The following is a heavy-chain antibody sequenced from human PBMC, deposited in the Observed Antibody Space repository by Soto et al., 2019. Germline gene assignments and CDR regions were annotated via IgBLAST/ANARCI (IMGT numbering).Heavy chain of an antibody. CDR3: ARDFNAYNARAYTWFDP. CDR2: IYYSGST. V-gene: IGHV4-61*01. Sequence: SETLSLTCTVSGGSVSSSSYYWSWMRQPPGKGLEWIGYIYYSGSTNYNPSLKSRATISVDTSKNQFPLKLGSVTAADTAVYSCARDFNAYNARAYTWFDPWGQGTLVTVSS. J-gene: IGHJ5*02. CDR1: GGSVSSSSYY. D-gene: IGHD1-1*01.